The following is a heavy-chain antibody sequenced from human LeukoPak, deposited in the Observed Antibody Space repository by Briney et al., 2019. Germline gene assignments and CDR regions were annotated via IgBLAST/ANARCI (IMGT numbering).Heavy chain of an antibody. J-gene: IGHJ4*02. V-gene: IGHV4-34*01. CDR1: GGSFSGYY. CDR3: ARGAGIPAAISDY. D-gene: IGHD2-2*01. CDR2: INHSGST. Sequence: SETLSLTCAVYGGSFSGYYWSWIRQPPGKGLEWIGEINHSGSTNYNPSLKSRVTISVDTSKNQFSLKLSSVTAADTAVYYCARGAGIPAAISDYWGQGTLVTVFS.